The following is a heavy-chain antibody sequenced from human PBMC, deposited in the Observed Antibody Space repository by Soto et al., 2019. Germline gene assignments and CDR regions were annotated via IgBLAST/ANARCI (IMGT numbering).Heavy chain of an antibody. CDR2: MIPNSGNT. V-gene: IGHV1-8*01. Sequence: ASVKVSCKASGYTFTSYDINWVRQATGQGREWMGWMIPNSGNTDYAHKFQGRVTISADTFIGTAYMELTGLRSDDTAVYYCAGDPDSHYNDSHASSYPWGQGTLVTVSS. D-gene: IGHD4-4*01. CDR3: AGDPDSHYNDSHASSYP. CDR1: GYTFTSYD. J-gene: IGHJ5*02.